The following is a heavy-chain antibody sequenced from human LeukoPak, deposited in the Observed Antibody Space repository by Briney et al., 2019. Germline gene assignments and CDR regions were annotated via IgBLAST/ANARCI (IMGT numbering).Heavy chain of an antibody. J-gene: IGHJ4*02. CDR1: GYTFTSYG. Sequence: ASVKVSCKASGYTFTSYGISWVRQAPGQGLEWMGWISAYNGNTNYAQKLQGRVTMTTDTSTGTAYMELRSLRSDDTAVYYCARVRERVTIFGVVKNPPYFDYWGQGTLVTVSS. D-gene: IGHD3-3*01. CDR2: ISAYNGNT. V-gene: IGHV1-18*01. CDR3: ARVRERVTIFGVVKNPPYFDY.